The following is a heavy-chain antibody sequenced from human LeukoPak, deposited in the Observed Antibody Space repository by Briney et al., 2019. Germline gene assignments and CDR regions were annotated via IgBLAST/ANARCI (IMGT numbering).Heavy chain of an antibody. CDR1: GFTFSSYA. CDR3: AKGLQWELPCDY. J-gene: IGHJ4*02. Sequence: PGGSLRLSCAASGFTFSSYAMSWVRQAPGKGLEWVSAISGGGASGGRTYYADAVKGRFTISRDDSKNTLYLQMNSLRAEDTAVYYCAKGLQWELPCDYWGQGTLVTVSS. CDR2: ISGGGASGGRT. V-gene: IGHV3-23*01. D-gene: IGHD1-26*01.